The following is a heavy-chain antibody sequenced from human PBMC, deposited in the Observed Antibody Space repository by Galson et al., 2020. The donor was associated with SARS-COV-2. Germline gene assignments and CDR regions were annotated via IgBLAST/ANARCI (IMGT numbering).Heavy chain of an antibody. CDR1: GYTFTAYY. CDR2: INPDSGAT. CDR3: AVTNYYDTSADCFDL. Sequence: ASVKVSCKASGYTFTAYYFHWVRQAPGQGLEWMGWINPDSGATKFAQNFHGRVTMTRDTSISTAYLELSRLRSDDTAMYYCAVTNYYDTSADCFDLWGQGTVVTVSS. J-gene: IGHJ3*01. D-gene: IGHD3-22*01. V-gene: IGHV1-2*02.